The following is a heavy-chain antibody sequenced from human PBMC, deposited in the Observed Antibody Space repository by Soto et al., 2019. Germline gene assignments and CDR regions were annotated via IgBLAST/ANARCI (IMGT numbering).Heavy chain of an antibody. J-gene: IGHJ6*02. CDR1: GGSISSYY. D-gene: IGHD2-15*01. Sequence: SETLSLTCTVSGGSISSYYWSWIRQPAGKGPEWIGRIYTSGSTNYNPSLKSRVTMSVDTSKNQFSLKLSSVTAADTAVYYCARSEVGCSGGSCYSAKYYGMDVWGQGTTVTVSS. CDR2: IYTSGST. V-gene: IGHV4-4*07. CDR3: ARSEVGCSGGSCYSAKYYGMDV.